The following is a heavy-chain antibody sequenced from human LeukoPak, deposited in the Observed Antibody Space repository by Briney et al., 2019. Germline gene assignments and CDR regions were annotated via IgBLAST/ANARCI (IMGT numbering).Heavy chain of an antibody. CDR2: IYYSGST. Sequence: PSETLSLTCTVSGGSISGYYWSWIRQPPGKGLEWIGYIYYSGSTNYNPSLKSRVTISVDTSKNQFSLKLSSVTAADTAVYYCARDGAPYYYDSSGYYHDAFDIWGQGTMVTVSS. V-gene: IGHV4-59*12. J-gene: IGHJ3*02. CDR3: ARDGAPYYYDSSGYYHDAFDI. D-gene: IGHD3-22*01. CDR1: GGSISGYY.